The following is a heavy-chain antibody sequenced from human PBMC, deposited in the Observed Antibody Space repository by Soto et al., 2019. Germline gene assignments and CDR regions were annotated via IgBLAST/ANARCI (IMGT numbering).Heavy chain of an antibody. D-gene: IGHD5-12*01. V-gene: IGHV2-26*01. J-gene: IGHJ4*02. CDR2: IFSNDEK. Sequence: QVTLKESGPVLVKPTETLTLTCTVSGFSLSNARMGVSWIRQPPGKALEWLAHIFSNDEKSYSTSLKSRLTITKDTSKSQVVLTMTNMDPVDTATYYCARIQWVGRVATGFDYWGQGTLVTVSS. CDR3: ARIQWVGRVATGFDY. CDR1: GFSLSNARMG.